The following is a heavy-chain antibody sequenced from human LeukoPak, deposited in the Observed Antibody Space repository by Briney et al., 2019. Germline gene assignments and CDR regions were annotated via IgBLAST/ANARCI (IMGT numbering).Heavy chain of an antibody. CDR2: INHSGST. CDR3: ARGVGAHILIFDY. J-gene: IGHJ4*02. V-gene: IGHV4-34*01. CDR1: GGSFSGYY. Sequence: SETLSLTCAVYGGSFSGYYWSWIRQPPGKGLEWIGEINHSGSTNYNPSLKSRITISVDTSKTQFSLKLSSVTAADTAVYYCARGVGAHILIFDYWGQGTLVTVSS. D-gene: IGHD1-26*01.